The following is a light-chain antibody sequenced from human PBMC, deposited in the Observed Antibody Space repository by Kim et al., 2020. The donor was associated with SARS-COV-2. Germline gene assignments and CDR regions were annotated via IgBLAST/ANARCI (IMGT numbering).Light chain of an antibody. V-gene: IGLV1-51*01. CDR2: DIN. Sequence: GQKVTISCSGSSSNIRNNYVSWYQQLPGTAPKLLIYDINKRPSGIPDRFSGSKSGTSATLGITGLQTGDEADYYCGTWDSSLSVVVFGGGTQLTVL. CDR1: SSNIRNNY. J-gene: IGLJ2*01. CDR3: GTWDSSLSVVV.